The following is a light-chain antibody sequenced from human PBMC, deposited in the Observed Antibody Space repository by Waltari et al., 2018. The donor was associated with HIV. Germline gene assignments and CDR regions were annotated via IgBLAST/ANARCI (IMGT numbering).Light chain of an antibody. J-gene: IGLJ1*01. V-gene: IGLV2-23*02. CDR2: EVS. CDR1: SSDVGNYNV. Sequence: QSALTQPASVSGSPGQSITISCTGTSSDVGNYNVVSWYQQHPGKAPKLMIYEVSKRPSGVSKRFAGSKSGNTASLTISGRQAEDEADYYCCSYAGSSTHVFGTGTKVTVL. CDR3: CSYAGSSTHV.